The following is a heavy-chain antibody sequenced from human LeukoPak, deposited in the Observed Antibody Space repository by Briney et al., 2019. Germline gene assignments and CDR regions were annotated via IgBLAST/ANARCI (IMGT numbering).Heavy chain of an antibody. Sequence: ASVKVSCKASGYTFTSYYIHWVRQAPGQGLEWMGWISAYNGNTNYAQKLQGRVTMTTDTSTSTAYMELRSLRSDDTAVYYCARGIAVAVPLDYWGQGTLVTVSS. V-gene: IGHV1-18*04. CDR1: GYTFTSYY. J-gene: IGHJ4*02. D-gene: IGHD6-19*01. CDR2: ISAYNGNT. CDR3: ARGIAVAVPLDY.